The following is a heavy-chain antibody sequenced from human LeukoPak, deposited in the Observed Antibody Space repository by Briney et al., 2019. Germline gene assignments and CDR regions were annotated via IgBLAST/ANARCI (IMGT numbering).Heavy chain of an antibody. CDR3: AKGGSIVGPLNHLDY. CDR1: GFTFSSYA. V-gene: IGHV3-23*01. J-gene: IGHJ4*02. CDR2: ISGSGGST. Sequence: GGXLRLSCAASGFTFSSYAMRWVRQAPGKGLEGVSAISGSGGSTYYADSVKGRFTISRDNYKNTLYVQMNSLRAEDTAVYYCAKGGSIVGPLNHLDYWGQGTLVTVSS. D-gene: IGHD1-26*01.